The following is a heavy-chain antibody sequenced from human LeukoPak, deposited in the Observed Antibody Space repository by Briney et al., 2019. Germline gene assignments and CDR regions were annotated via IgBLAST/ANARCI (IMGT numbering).Heavy chain of an antibody. V-gene: IGHV3-21*01. J-gene: IGHJ3*02. CDR3: VRGSGWSNRAFDI. Sequence: KSGGSLRLSCAASGFTFSSYSMNWVRQAPGKGLEWVSSISSSSSYVYYADSVKGRFTISRDNAKNSLYLQMNSLRAEDTAVYYCVRGSGWSNRAFDIWGQGTMVTVSS. CDR2: ISSSSSYV. D-gene: IGHD6-19*01. CDR1: GFTFSSYS.